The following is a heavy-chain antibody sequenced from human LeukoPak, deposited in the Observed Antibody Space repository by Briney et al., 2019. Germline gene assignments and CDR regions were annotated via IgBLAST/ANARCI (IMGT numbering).Heavy chain of an antibody. D-gene: IGHD5-12*01. V-gene: IGHV3-23*01. CDR2: ISGSGGST. CDR3: AKDLGGGYVSYYFDY. Sequence: PGGSLRLSCAASGFTFSSYAMSWVRQAPGKGLEWVSAISGSGGSTYYADSVKGRFTISRDNSKNTLYLQMNSLRAEDTAVYYCAKDLGGGYVSYYFDYWGQGTLVTVSS. J-gene: IGHJ4*02. CDR1: GFTFSSYA.